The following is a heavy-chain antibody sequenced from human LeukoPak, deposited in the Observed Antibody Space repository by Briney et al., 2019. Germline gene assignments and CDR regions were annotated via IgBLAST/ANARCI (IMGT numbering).Heavy chain of an antibody. J-gene: IGHJ4*02. CDR2: ISYDGSNK. Sequence: GGSLRLSCAASGFTFSSYGMHWVRQAPGKGLEWVAVISYDGSNKYYADSVKGRFTISRDNSKNTLYLQMNSLRAEDTAAYYCAKSLYYDFWSGYSHWGQGTLVTVSS. V-gene: IGHV3-30*18. CDR3: AKSLYYDFWSGYSH. CDR1: GFTFSSYG. D-gene: IGHD3-3*01.